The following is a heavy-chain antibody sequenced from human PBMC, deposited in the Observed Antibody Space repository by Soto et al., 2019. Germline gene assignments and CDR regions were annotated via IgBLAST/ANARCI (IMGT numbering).Heavy chain of an antibody. D-gene: IGHD1-26*01. J-gene: IGHJ4*02. V-gene: IGHV3-7*01. CDR1: GFAFSGYW. CDR3: ARATSVDDY. CDR2: IKQDGSEK. Sequence: EVQLVESGGDLVQPGGSLRLSCAASGFAFSGYWMSWVRQASGKGLEGVAKIKQDGSEKYYLDAVKGRFTISRDNAKNSLYMQMNSLSVEDTAVYYCARATSVDDYWGQGTLVTVSS.